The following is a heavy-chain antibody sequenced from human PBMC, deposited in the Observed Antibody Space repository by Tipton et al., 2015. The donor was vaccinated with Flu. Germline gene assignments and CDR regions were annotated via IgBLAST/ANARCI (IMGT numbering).Heavy chain of an antibody. CDR2: IYYSGST. Sequence: TLSLTCTVSGGSISSHYWSWIRQPPGKGLEWIGYIYYSGSTNYNPPLKGRVTISVDTSKNQFSLKLSSVTAADTAVYYCAKYSTMIVGASYDAFDIWGQGTMVTVSS. CDR3: AKYSTMIVGASYDAFDI. J-gene: IGHJ3*02. CDR1: GGSISSHY. V-gene: IGHV4-59*11. D-gene: IGHD1-26*01.